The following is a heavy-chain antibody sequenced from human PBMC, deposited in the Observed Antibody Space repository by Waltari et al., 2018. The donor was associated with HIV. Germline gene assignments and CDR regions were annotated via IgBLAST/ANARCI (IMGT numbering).Heavy chain of an antibody. CDR1: GFTLSRYT. V-gene: IGHV3-30*04. CDR3: ARGQFGGWLEPPGGS. CDR2: ISVDRSRE. Sequence: QVQLVESGGGVVQPGKSLRLSCAVSGFTLSRYTVNWVRQPPGKGVEGLALISVDRSRESYADSVRCRVTISRDISKNTRYLQINSLRPEDTAIYYGARGQFGGWLEPPGGSWGQGTLITVSS. D-gene: IGHD3-16*01. J-gene: IGHJ5*02.